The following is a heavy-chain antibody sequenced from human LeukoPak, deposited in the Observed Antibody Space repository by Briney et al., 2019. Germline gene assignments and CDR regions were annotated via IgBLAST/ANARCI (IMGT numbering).Heavy chain of an antibody. CDR3: ARAYYYDSSGYYPDAFDI. Sequence: SETLSLTCAVSGGSISSGGYSWSWIRQPPGKGLEWIGYIYHSGSTYYNPSLKSRVTISVDRSKKQFSLKLSSVTAADTAVYYCARAYYYDSSGYYPDAFDIWGQGTMVTVSS. CDR2: IYHSGST. CDR1: GGSISSGGYS. J-gene: IGHJ3*02. D-gene: IGHD3-22*01. V-gene: IGHV4-30-2*01.